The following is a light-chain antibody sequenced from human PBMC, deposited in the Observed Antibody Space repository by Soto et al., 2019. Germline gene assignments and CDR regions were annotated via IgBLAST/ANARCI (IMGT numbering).Light chain of an antibody. V-gene: IGKV3-20*01. CDR1: QSVISNY. Sequence: EVVLTQSPGTVSLSPGERVTLSCRASQSVISNYLAWYQQRPGQAPRLLIYAASSRATGIPDRFSGSGSGTDFTLSISSLEPEDFAVYYCQQYGSSLTCTFGQGTKVE. J-gene: IGKJ1*01. CDR2: AAS. CDR3: QQYGSSLTCT.